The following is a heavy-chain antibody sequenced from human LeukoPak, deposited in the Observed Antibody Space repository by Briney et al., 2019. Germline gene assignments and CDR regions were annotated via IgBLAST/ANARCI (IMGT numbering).Heavy chain of an antibody. CDR2: MTSNSGNT. V-gene: IGHV1-8*01. J-gene: IGHJ6*02. CDR3: ARQRARGVLSDYYYYYGMDV. CDR1: GYTFPSYD. D-gene: IGHD3-10*01. Sequence: ASVKLFRKACGYTFPSYDINWVRQATGQGLEWMICMTSNSGNTGYAQKFEGRVTMTRHTSISTVYMELSSLRSEDTAVYFCARQRARGVLSDYYYYYGMDVWGQGTTVAVSS.